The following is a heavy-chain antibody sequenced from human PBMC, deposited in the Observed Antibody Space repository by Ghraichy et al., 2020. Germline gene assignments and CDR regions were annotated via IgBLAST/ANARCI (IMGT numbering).Heavy chain of an antibody. CDR3: ARPAHLSSGHASAFDI. CDR1: GGSMSSYY. V-gene: IGHV4-59*01. D-gene: IGHD3-22*01. Sequence: SQTLSLTCTVSGGSMSSYYWSWIRQSPGKGLEWIGYIYGSGTTNYNPSRKSRVTMSVDTSKNQFSLKLSSVTAADTAVDYCARPAHLSSGHASAFDIWGQGTMVTVSS. J-gene: IGHJ3*02. CDR2: IYGSGTT.